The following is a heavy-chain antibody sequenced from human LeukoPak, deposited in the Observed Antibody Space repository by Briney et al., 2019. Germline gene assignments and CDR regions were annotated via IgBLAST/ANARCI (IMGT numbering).Heavy chain of an antibody. CDR1: GGSISSGDYY. Sequence: PPETLSLTCTVSGGSISSGDYYWSWIRQPPGKGLEWIGYIYYSGSTYYNPSLKSRVTTSVDTSKNQFSLKLSSVTAADTAVYYCARAAITDHDLTGIDYWGQGTLVTVSS. CDR3: ARAAITDHDLTGIDY. J-gene: IGHJ4*02. V-gene: IGHV4-30-4*01. D-gene: IGHD1-20*01. CDR2: IYYSGST.